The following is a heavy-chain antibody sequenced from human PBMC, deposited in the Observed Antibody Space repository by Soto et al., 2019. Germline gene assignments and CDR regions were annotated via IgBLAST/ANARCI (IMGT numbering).Heavy chain of an antibody. V-gene: IGHV1-8*01. D-gene: IGHD5-12*01. CDR1: GYTFTSYD. CDR2: MNPNSGNT. CDR3: ARVGGYSGYDLLDY. Sequence: VASVKVSCKASGYTFTSYDINWVRQATGQGLEWMGWMNPNSGNTGYAQKFQGRVTMTRNTSISTAYMELSSLRSEDTAVYYCARVGGYSGYDLLDYWGQGTLVTVSS. J-gene: IGHJ4*02.